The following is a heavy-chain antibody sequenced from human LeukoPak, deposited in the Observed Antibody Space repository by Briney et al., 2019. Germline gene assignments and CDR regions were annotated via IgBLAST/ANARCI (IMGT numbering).Heavy chain of an antibody. CDR2: IRYDESNK. Sequence: GGSLRLSCAASGFTFSSYGMHWVRQAPGKGLEWVAFIRYDESNKYYADSAKGRFTISRDNSKNTLYLQMNSLRAEDTAVYYCARAVAGTGYFDYWGQGTLVTVSS. V-gene: IGHV3-30*02. CDR3: ARAVAGTGYFDY. D-gene: IGHD6-19*01. CDR1: GFTFSSYG. J-gene: IGHJ4*02.